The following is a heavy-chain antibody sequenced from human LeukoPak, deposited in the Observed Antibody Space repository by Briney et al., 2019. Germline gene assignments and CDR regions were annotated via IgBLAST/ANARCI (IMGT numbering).Heavy chain of an antibody. V-gene: IGHV1-69*04. Sequence: SVKVSCKASGGTFSSYAISWVRPAPGQGLEWMGRIIPILGIANYAQKFQGRVTITADKSTSTAYMELSSLRSEDTAVYYCARESIVVVVAATHNWFDPWGQGTLVTVSS. CDR2: IIPILGIA. J-gene: IGHJ5*02. CDR1: GGTFSSYA. CDR3: ARESIVVVVAATHNWFDP. D-gene: IGHD2-15*01.